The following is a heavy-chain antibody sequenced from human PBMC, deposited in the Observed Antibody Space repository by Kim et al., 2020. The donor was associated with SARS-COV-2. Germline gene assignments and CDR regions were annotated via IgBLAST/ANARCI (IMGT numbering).Heavy chain of an antibody. CDR1: GFTFSSYW. CDR2: INSDGSST. CDR3: ARDLSYYDILTGYYRRPGGFDY. J-gene: IGHJ4*02. Sequence: GGSLRLSCAASGFTFSSYWMHWVRQAPGKGLVWVSRINSDGSSTSYADSVKGRFTISRDNAKNTLYLQMNSLRAEDTAVYYCARDLSYYDILTGYYRRPGGFDYWGQGTLVTVSS. V-gene: IGHV3-74*01. D-gene: IGHD3-9*01.